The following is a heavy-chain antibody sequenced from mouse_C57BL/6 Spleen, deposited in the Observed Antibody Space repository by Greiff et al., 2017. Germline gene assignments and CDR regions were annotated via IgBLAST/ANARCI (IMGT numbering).Heavy chain of an antibody. CDR1: GYSITSGYY. V-gene: IGHV3-6*01. Sequence: VQLQQSGPGLVKPSQSLSLTCSVTGYSITSGYYWNWIRQFPGNKLEWMGYISYDGSNNYNPSLKNRISITRDTSKNQFFLKLNSVTTEDTATYYCARGGQLRTSFAYWGQGTLVTVSA. J-gene: IGHJ3*01. CDR2: ISYDGSN. D-gene: IGHD3-2*02. CDR3: ARGGQLRTSFAY.